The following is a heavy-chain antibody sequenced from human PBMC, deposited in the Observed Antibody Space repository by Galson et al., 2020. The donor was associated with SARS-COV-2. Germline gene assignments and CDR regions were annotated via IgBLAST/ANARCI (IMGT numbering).Heavy chain of an antibody. V-gene: IGHV4-59*01. Sequence: SETLSLTCTVSGGSISSYYWSWIRQPPGKGLEWIGYIYYSGSTNYNPSLKSRVTISVDTSKNQFSLKLSSVTAADTAVYYCARGSYDFWSGYSSGIDPWGQGTLVTVSS. J-gene: IGHJ5*02. CDR3: ARGSYDFWSGYSSGIDP. CDR2: IYYSGST. CDR1: GGSISSYY. D-gene: IGHD3-3*01.